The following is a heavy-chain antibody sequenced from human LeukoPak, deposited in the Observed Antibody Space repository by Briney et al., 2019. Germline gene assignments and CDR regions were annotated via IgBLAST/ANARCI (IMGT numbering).Heavy chain of an antibody. V-gene: IGHV4-34*01. J-gene: IGHJ4*02. D-gene: IGHD6-13*01. CDR1: GVSFSGYY. Sequence: PSETLSLTCAVYGVSFSGYYWSWIRQPPGKGLEWIGEINHSGSTNYNPSLKSRVTISVDTSKNQFSLKLSSVTAADTAVYYCARCDRSSSSWTYWGQGTLVTVSS. CDR3: ARCDRSSSSWTY. CDR2: INHSGST.